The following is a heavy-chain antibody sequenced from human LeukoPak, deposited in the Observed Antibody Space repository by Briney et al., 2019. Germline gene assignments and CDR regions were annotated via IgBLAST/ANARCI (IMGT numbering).Heavy chain of an antibody. J-gene: IGHJ4*02. D-gene: IGHD5-12*01. CDR2: INWNGGST. CDR3: ARPGGHSGYDCHY. Sequence: GGSLRLSXAASGFTFDDYGMSWVGQAPGKGLEWVSGINWNGGSTGYADSVKGRFTISRDNAKNSLYLQMNSLRAEDTALYYYARPGGHSGYDCHYWGQGTLVTVSS. V-gene: IGHV3-20*04. CDR1: GFTFDDYG.